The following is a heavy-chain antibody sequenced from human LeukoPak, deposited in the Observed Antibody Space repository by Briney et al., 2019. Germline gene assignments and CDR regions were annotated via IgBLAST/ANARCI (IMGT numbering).Heavy chain of an antibody. Sequence: ASVKVSCKASGYTFTGYYMHWVRQAPGQGLEWMGWINPNSGGTNYAQKFQGRVTMTRDTSISTAYMELSRLRSDDTVVYYCARDRYDSSGLRYWGQGTLVTVSS. CDR3: ARDRYDSSGLRY. D-gene: IGHD3-22*01. J-gene: IGHJ4*02. CDR1: GYTFTGYY. V-gene: IGHV1-2*02. CDR2: INPNSGGT.